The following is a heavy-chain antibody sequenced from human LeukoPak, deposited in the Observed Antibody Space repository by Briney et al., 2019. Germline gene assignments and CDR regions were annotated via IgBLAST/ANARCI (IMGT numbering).Heavy chain of an antibody. D-gene: IGHD2-15*01. V-gene: IGHV3-30-3*01. CDR2: ISYDGSNK. J-gene: IGHJ4*02. CDR1: GFTFSSYA. CDR3: ARGKGYCTGGTCSPDF. Sequence: PGRSLRLSCAASGFTFSSYAMHWVRQAPGKGLEWVAVISYDGSNKYYADSVKGRFTISRDNSKNTLYLQMNSLRAEDTAVYYCARGKGYCTGGTCSPDFWGQGTLVTVSS.